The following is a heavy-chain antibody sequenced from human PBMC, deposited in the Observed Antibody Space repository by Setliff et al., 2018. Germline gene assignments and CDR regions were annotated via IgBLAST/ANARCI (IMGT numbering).Heavy chain of an antibody. CDR2: IYYRGST. CDR3: ARSSSGSPHYYYAMDV. Sequence: SETLSLTCSASGDSISTSSYYWGWIRQPPGKGLEWIGSIYYRGSTYHNPSLKSRVTVSVDTSKNQFSLKLSSVSAADTAVYYCARSSSGSPHYYYAMDVWGQGTTVTVSS. V-gene: IGHV4-39*07. CDR1: GDSISTSSYY. J-gene: IGHJ6*02. D-gene: IGHD3-10*01.